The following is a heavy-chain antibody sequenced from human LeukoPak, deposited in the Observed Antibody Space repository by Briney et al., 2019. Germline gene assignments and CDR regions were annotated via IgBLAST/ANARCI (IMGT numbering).Heavy chain of an antibody. CDR1: GVSFSGYY. CDR2: VNHSGST. CDR3: ARESVVVAAGFFEFPSYYYYYYMDV. Sequence: PSETLSLTCAVYGVSFSGYYWSWIRQPPGKGLEWIGEVNHSGSTNYNPSLKSRVTISVDTSKNQFSLKLSSVTAADTAVYYCARESVVVAAGFFEFPSYYYYYYMDVWGKGTTVTVSS. V-gene: IGHV4-34*01. J-gene: IGHJ6*03. D-gene: IGHD2-15*01.